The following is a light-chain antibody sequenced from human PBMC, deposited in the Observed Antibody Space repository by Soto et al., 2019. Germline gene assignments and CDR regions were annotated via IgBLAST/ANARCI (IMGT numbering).Light chain of an antibody. CDR3: QLYYGATRV. CDR2: STS. J-gene: IGLJ3*02. Sequence: QAVVTQEPSLTVSLGGTVTLTCSSSTGAVTNTYYANWFQQKPGQPPRSLIYSTSNKYSWTPARFSGSLLGGSAALTLSDVQPEDEADYYCQLYYGATRVFGGGTKLTVL. V-gene: IGLV7-43*01. CDR1: TGAVTNTYY.